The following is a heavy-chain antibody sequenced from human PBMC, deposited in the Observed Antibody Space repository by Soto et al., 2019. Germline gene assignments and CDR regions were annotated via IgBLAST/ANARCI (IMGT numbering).Heavy chain of an antibody. CDR2: IYHSGST. J-gene: IGHJ5*02. V-gene: IGHV4-30-2*01. CDR3: ASKRSGLLWFGELSSSLFDP. CDR1: GGSISSGVYS. Sequence: SETLSLTCAVSGGSISSGVYSWSWIRQPPGKGLEWIGYIYHSGSTYYNPSLKSRVTISVDRSKNQFSLKLSSVTAADTAVYYCASKRSGLLWFGELSSSLFDPWGQGTLVTSPQ. D-gene: IGHD3-10*01.